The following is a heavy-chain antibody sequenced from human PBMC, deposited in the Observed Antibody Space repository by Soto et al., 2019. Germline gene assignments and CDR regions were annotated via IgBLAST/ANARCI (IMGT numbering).Heavy chain of an antibody. D-gene: IGHD6-6*01. Sequence: PGGSLRLSCAASGFTFSSYWMSWVRQAPGKGLEWVANIKQDGSEKYYVDSVKGRFTISRDNAKNSLYLQMNSLRAEDTAVYYCARDAAAARPCWSDPWGQGTLVTVSS. J-gene: IGHJ5*02. CDR1: GFTFSSYW. CDR2: IKQDGSEK. CDR3: ARDAAAARPCWSDP. V-gene: IGHV3-7*03.